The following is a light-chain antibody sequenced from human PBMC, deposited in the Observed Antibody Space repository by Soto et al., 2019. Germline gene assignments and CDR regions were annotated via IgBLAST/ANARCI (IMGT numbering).Light chain of an antibody. CDR3: CSYAGSSTFNVV. J-gene: IGLJ2*01. CDR2: EGS. V-gene: IGLV2-23*03. CDR1: SSDVGSYNL. Sequence: QSALTQPASVSGSPAQSITISCTGTSSDVGSYNLVSWYQQHPGKAPKLMIYEGSKRPSGVSNRFSGSKSGNTASLTISGLQAEDEADYYCCSYAGSSTFNVVFGGGTKLTVL.